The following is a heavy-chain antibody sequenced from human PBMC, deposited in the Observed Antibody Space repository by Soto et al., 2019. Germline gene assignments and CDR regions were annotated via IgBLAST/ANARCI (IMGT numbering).Heavy chain of an antibody. J-gene: IGHJ6*02. CDR3: ARGDGRGSTGFYYYYGMDV. CDR2: ISPYDGST. Sequence: QVQLVQSGAEVKKPGASVKVSCKASGFTFNNYFFHWVRQAPRQGLEWMGIISPYDGSTNYEQSFQGRVPMTSDTSTSTVYMELSSLRSEDTAVYYCARGDGRGSTGFYYYYGMDVWGPGTTVTVSS. V-gene: IGHV1-46*02. CDR1: GFTFNNYF. D-gene: IGHD1-26*01.